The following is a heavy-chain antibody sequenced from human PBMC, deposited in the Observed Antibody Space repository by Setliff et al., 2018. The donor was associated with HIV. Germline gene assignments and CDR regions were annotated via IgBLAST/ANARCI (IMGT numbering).Heavy chain of an antibody. Sequence: KTSETLSLTCTVSGGSITSSDYYWAWIRQTPGEGLECIGSIYYRGKTFRTPSLRSRLTISADTSKNLLFLSLNSVTAADAAVYYGARQMTHDGGSRSFDIWGRGTMVTVS. V-gene: IGHV4-39*01. J-gene: IGHJ3*02. D-gene: IGHD2-15*01. CDR2: IYYRGKT. CDR3: ARQMTHDGGSRSFDI. CDR1: GGSITSSDYY.